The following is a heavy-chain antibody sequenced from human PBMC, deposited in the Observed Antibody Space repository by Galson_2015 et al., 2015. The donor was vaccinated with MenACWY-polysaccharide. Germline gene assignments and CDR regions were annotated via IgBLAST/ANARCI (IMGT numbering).Heavy chain of an antibody. CDR2: INPGDSAT. J-gene: IGHJ6*03. CDR1: GSSSGTSC. D-gene: IGHD3-9*01. V-gene: IGHV5-51*01. CDR3: ASLGISDILTGSPFYYYYYYMDV. Sequence: SGADVKPPVYSLPLSCTGSGSSSGTSCIGGVRHMPLRGPELMGAINPGDSATGYSPSLQGQVTISADKSSSPAYLLWSSPKASDNALYFCASLGISDILTGSPFYYYYYYMDVWGKGTPVTVSS.